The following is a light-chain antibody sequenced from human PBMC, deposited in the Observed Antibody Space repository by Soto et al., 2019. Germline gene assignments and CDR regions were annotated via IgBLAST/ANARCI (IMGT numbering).Light chain of an antibody. J-gene: IGLJ2*01. CDR1: KLGDKY. CDR2: QDT. CDR3: QACDSSTVV. V-gene: IGLV3-1*01. Sequence: SSELTQPPSVSVSPGQTASITCSGDKLGDKYACWYQQKPGQSPVLAIYQDTKRPSGIPERFSGSNSGNTATLTISGTQAMDEADYYCQACDSSTVVFGGGTKLTVL.